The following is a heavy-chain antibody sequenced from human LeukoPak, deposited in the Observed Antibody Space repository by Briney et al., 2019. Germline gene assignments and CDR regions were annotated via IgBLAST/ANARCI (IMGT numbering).Heavy chain of an antibody. CDR3: ARHPISSWHPWPPRGFDY. J-gene: IGHJ4*02. V-gene: IGHV5-51*01. CDR2: IYPGDSDT. CDR1: GYSFTSYW. Sequence: GESLKISCKGSGYSFTSYWIGWVRQMPGKGLEWMGIIYPGDSDTRYSPSFQGQVTISADKSISTAYLQWSSLKASDTAMYYCARHPISSWHPWPPRGFDYWGQGTLVTVSS. D-gene: IGHD6-13*01.